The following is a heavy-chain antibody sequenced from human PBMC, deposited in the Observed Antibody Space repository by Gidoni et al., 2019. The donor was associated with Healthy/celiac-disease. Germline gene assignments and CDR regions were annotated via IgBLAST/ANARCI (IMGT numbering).Heavy chain of an antibody. D-gene: IGHD2-15*01. CDR1: GGSISSYY. CDR2: IYYSGST. V-gene: IGHV4-59*01. J-gene: IGHJ6*02. CDR3: ARDNYCSGGSCYGPSPGGGGKYYYYGMDV. Sequence: QVQLQESGPGLVKPSETLSLTCTVSGGSISSYYWSWIRQPPGTGLEWIGYIYYSGSTTYNPSLKSRVTISVDTSKNQFSLKLSSVTAADTAVYYCARDNYCSGGSCYGPSPGGGGKYYYYGMDVWGQGTTVTVSS.